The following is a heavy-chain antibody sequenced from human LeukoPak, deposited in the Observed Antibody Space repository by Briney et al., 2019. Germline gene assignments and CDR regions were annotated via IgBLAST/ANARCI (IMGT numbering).Heavy chain of an antibody. V-gene: IGHV4-39*01. J-gene: IGHJ4*02. D-gene: IGHD2-8*01. CDR2: IYYSGST. Sequence: PSQTLSLTCTVSGGSISSSSYYWGWIRQPPGTGLEWIGSIYYSGSTYYNPSLKSRVTISVDTSKNQFSLKLSSVTAADTAVYYCARLPLGCTNGVCLYYFDYWGQGTLVTVSS. CDR1: GGSISSSSYY. CDR3: ARLPLGCTNGVCLYYFDY.